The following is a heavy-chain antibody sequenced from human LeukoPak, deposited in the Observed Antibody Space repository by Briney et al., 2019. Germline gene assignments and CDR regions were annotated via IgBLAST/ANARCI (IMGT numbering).Heavy chain of an antibody. CDR2: IIPIFGTA. D-gene: IGHD3-3*01. Sequence: SVKVSCKASGGTFSSYAISWVRQAPGQGLEWMGGIIPIFGTANYAQKFQGRITITADESTSTAYMELSSLRSEDTAVYYCASSGSITIFGVVSPYYYYMDVWGKGTTVTVSS. CDR3: ASSGSITIFGVVSPYYYYMDV. V-gene: IGHV1-69*01. J-gene: IGHJ6*03. CDR1: GGTFSSYA.